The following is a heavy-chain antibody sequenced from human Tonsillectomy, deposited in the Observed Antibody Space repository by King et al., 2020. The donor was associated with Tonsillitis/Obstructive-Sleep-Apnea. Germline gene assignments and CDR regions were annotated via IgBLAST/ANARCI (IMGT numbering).Heavy chain of an antibody. CDR1: GFTFGDYP. D-gene: IGHD6-19*01. CDR2: IRSKAYGGTT. CDR3: ARDWFSGWYGASGY. Sequence: VQLVESGGGLVQPGRSLRLSCIASGFTFGDYPMSWVRQTPGKGLEWISFIRSKAYGGTTEYAASVKGRFTVSRDDSKSIAYLQMNSLKTEDTAGYYCARDWFSGWYGASGYWGQGTLVTVSS. J-gene: IGHJ4*02. V-gene: IGHV3-49*04.